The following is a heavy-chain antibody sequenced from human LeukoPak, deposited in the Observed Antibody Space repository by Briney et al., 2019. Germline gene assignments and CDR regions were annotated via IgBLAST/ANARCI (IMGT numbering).Heavy chain of an antibody. V-gene: IGHV3-23*01. Sequence: GGSLRLSCAASGFTFSSHAMSWVRQAPGKGLEWVSAISGSGGSTYYADSVKGRFTISRDNSKNTLYLQMNSLRAEDTAVYYCATVMSYGDYGILGYFDYWGQGTLVTVSS. CDR2: ISGSGGST. D-gene: IGHD4-17*01. J-gene: IGHJ4*02. CDR1: GFTFSSHA. CDR3: ATVMSYGDYGILGYFDY.